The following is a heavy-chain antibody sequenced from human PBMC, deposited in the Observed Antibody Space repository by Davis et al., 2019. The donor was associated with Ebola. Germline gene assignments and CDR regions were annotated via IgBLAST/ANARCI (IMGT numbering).Heavy chain of an antibody. V-gene: IGHV3-30*04. D-gene: IGHD5-18*01. CDR3: ARDRGYSYGYFDY. CDR1: GFTFSSYA. J-gene: IGHJ4*02. Sequence: ISCAASGFTFSSYAMHWVRQAPGKGLEWVAVISYDGSNKYYADSVKGRFTISRDNSKNTLYLQMNSLRAEDTAVYYCARDRGYSYGYFDYWGQGTLVTVSS. CDR2: ISYDGSNK.